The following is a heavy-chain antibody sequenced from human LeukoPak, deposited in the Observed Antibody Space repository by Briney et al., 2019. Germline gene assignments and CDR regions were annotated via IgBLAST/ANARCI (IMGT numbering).Heavy chain of an antibody. CDR3: ARALESVWGSYRYHFDY. V-gene: IGHV1-69*04. D-gene: IGHD3-16*02. J-gene: IGHJ4*02. Sequence: ASVKVSCKASGGTFSSYAISWVRQAPGQGLEWMGRIIPILGIANYAQKFQGRVTITADKSTSTAYMELSSLRSEDTAVYYCARALESVWGSYRYHFDYWGQGTLVTVSS. CDR1: GGTFSSYA. CDR2: IIPILGIA.